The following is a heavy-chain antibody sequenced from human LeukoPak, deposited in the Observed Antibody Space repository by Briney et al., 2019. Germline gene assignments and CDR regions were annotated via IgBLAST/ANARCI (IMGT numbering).Heavy chain of an antibody. CDR3: ARERKYYYGSGSYMGRVPFDY. V-gene: IGHV4-34*01. J-gene: IGHJ4*02. CDR2: INHSGST. D-gene: IGHD3-10*01. Sequence: PSETLSLTCAVYGGSFSGYYWSWIRQPPGKGLEWIGEINHSGSTNYNPSLKSRVTISVDTSKNQFSLKLSSVTAADTAVYYCARERKYYYGSGSYMGRVPFDYWGQGTLVTVSS. CDR1: GGSFSGYY.